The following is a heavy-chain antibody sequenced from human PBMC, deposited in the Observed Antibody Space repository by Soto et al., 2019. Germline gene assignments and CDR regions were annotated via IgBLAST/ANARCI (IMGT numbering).Heavy chain of an antibody. CDR2: INHSGST. CDR1: CGSFSDYF. CDR3: ARDKGSGMDV. Sequence: SETLSLTFVVYCGSFSDYFWYWIRQPPGKGLEWIGEINHSGSTNYNPSLKSRVTMSVDTSKNQFSLKLSSVTAADTDVYYCARDKGSGMDVWGQGTTVTVSS. D-gene: IGHD6-6*01. J-gene: IGHJ6*02. V-gene: IGHV4-34*01.